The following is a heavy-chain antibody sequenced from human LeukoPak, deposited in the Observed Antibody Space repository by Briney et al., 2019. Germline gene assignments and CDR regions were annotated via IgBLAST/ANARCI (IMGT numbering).Heavy chain of an antibody. CDR3: ATITMVRGVTD. J-gene: IGHJ4*02. V-gene: IGHV4-34*01. CDR2: INHSGST. CDR1: GGSFSGYY. D-gene: IGHD3-10*01. Sequence: SETLSLTCAVYGGSFSGYYWSWIRQPPGKGLEWIGEINHSGSTNYNPSLKSRVTISVDTTKNQFSPKLSSVTAADTAVYYCATITMVRGVTDWGQGTLVTVSS.